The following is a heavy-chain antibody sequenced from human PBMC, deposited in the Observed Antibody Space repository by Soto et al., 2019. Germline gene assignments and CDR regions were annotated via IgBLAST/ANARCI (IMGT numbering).Heavy chain of an antibody. CDR3: ARDRRDGYFDY. CDR1: GGTFSSYT. V-gene: IGHV1-69*08. J-gene: IGHJ4*02. Sequence: QVQLVQSGAEVKKPGSSVKVSCKAPGGTFSSYTISWVRQAPGQGLERMGRILPILGIANYAQKFQGRVTITADKSTSTAYMELSSLRSEDAAVYYCARDRRDGYFDYWGQGTLVTVSS. CDR2: ILPILGIA.